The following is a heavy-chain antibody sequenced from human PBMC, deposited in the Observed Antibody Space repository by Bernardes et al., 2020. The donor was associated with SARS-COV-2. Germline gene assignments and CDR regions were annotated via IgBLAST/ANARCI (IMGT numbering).Heavy chain of an antibody. CDR3: ARDNGYCSSNRCPRLGMDV. CDR1: GYMFSYFV. Sequence: ASVKVSCRASGYMFSYFVINWVRLAPGQGLEWMGWINPYSGDTNYSQKFQGRFTISRDNAKNSLYLQMNSLRAEDTAVYYCARDNGYCSSNRCPRLGMDVWGQGTTVTVSS. CDR2: INPYSGDT. J-gene: IGHJ6*02. V-gene: IGHV1-18*01. D-gene: IGHD2-2*01.